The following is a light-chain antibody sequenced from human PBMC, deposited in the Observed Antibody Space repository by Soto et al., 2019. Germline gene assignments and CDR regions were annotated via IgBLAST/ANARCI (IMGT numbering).Light chain of an antibody. Sequence: QSVLTQPRSVSGSPGQSVTISCTGTSSDVGGYTDVSWYQQHPGEAPKLMMYDVTKRPSGVPDRFSGSKSGSTASLTISGLQAEDEADYYCCSYAGSYTWVFGGGTKLTVL. CDR2: DVT. V-gene: IGLV2-11*01. CDR1: SSDVGGYTD. CDR3: CSYAGSYTWV. J-gene: IGLJ3*02.